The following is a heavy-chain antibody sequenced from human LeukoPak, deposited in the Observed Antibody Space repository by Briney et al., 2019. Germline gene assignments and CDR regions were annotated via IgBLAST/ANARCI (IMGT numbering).Heavy chain of an antibody. CDR1: GYTFTSYG. V-gene: IGHV1-18*01. J-gene: IGHJ5*02. D-gene: IGHD1-26*01. CDR3: ARDPQLSGSYQGNWFDP. Sequence: GASVKVSCKASGYTFTSYGISWVRQAPGQGLEWMGWISAYNGNTNYAQKLQGRVTMTTDTSTSTAYMELRSLRSDDTAVYYCARDPQLSGSYQGNWFDPWGQGTLVTVSS. CDR2: ISAYNGNT.